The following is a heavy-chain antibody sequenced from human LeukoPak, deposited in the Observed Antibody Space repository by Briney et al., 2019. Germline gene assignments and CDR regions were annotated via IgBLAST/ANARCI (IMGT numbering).Heavy chain of an antibody. CDR2: TRNKANSYTT. V-gene: IGHV3-72*01. Sequence: GGSLRLSCAASGFTFSDHYMDWVRQAPGKGLEWVGRTRNKANSYTTEYAASVKGRFTISRDDSKNSLYLQMNSLKIEDTAVYYCAREVGLSYYYDSSGYVRAFDYWGQGTLVTVSS. CDR1: GFTFSDHY. D-gene: IGHD3-22*01. CDR3: AREVGLSYYYDSSGYVRAFDY. J-gene: IGHJ4*02.